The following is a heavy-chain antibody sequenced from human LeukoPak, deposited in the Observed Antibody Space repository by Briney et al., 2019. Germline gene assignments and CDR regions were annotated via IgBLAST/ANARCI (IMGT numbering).Heavy chain of an antibody. CDR2: IYHIGST. J-gene: IGHJ6*03. D-gene: IGHD1-26*01. V-gene: IGHV4-38-2*02. CDR3: ARVVSGSYYVYYYMDV. CDR1: GYSISSGYY. Sequence: SETLSLTCTVSGYSISSGYYWGWIRQPPGKGLEWIGSIYHIGSTYYNPSLKSRVTISVDTSNNQFSLRLSSVTAADTAVYYCARVVSGSYYVYYYMDVWGKGTTVTVSS.